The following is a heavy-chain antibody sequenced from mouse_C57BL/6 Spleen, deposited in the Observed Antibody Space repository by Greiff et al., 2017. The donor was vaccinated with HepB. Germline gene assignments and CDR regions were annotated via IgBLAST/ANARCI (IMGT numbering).Heavy chain of an antibody. Sequence: EVKLVESGGGLVQPGGSLKLSCAASGFTFSDYYMYWVRQTPEKRLEWVAYISNGGGSTYYPDTVKGRFTISRDNAKNTLYLQMSRLKSEDTAMYYCARGRLQVDWYFDVWGTGTTVTVSS. CDR1: GFTFSDYY. CDR2: ISNGGGST. J-gene: IGHJ1*03. V-gene: IGHV5-12*01. D-gene: IGHD2-4*01. CDR3: ARGRLQVDWYFDV.